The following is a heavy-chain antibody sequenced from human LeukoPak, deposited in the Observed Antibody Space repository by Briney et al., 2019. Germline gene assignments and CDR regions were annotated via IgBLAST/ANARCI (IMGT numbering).Heavy chain of an antibody. CDR2: IWYDGSNK. CDR3: ARVRGVRGVTLYYFDY. D-gene: IGHD3-10*01. Sequence: GRSLRLSCAASGFTFSSYGMHWVRQAPGKGLEWVAVIWYDGSNKYYADSVKGRFTISRDNSKNTLHLQMNSLRAEDTAVYYCARVRGVRGVTLYYFDYWGQGTLVTVSS. J-gene: IGHJ4*02. CDR1: GFTFSSYG. V-gene: IGHV3-33*01.